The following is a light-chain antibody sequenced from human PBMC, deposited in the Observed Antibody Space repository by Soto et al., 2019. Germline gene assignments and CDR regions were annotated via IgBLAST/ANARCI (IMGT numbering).Light chain of an antibody. V-gene: IGKV1-39*01. CDR3: QQSYNSPIT. Sequence: DIRLTQSPSSPSASVGDRVTITCRASQTIATYLAWYQHKPGKAPNLLIYAASNWQSGVPSRFSGSGSGTDFTLTITSLQPEDFATYYCQQSYNSPITFGQGTRLEIK. J-gene: IGKJ5*01. CDR2: AAS. CDR1: QTIATY.